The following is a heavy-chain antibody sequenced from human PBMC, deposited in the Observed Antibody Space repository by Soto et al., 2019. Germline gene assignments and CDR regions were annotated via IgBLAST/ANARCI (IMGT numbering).Heavy chain of an antibody. CDR3: ARDAISGWSPSYYFDY. CDR1: GFTFSSYG. J-gene: IGHJ4*02. CDR2: IWYDGSNK. D-gene: IGHD6-19*01. Sequence: GGSLRLSCAASGFTFSSYGMHWVRQAPGKGLEWVAAIWYDGSNKYYADSVKGRFTISRDNSKNTLYLQMNSLRAEDTAVYYCARDAISGWSPSYYFDYWGQGTLVTVSS. V-gene: IGHV3-33*01.